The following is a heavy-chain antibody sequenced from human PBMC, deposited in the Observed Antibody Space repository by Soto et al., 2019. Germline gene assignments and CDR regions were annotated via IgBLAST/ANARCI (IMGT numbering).Heavy chain of an antibody. V-gene: IGHV5-10-1*01. CDR1: GYSFTSYW. Sequence: GESLKISCKGSGYSFTSYWISWVRQMPGKGLEWMGRIDPSDSYTNYSPSFQGHVTISADKSISTAYLQWSSLKASDTAMYYCARSIVATIRYYYGMDVCGQGTTVTVSS. J-gene: IGHJ6*02. CDR3: ARSIVATIRYYYGMDV. CDR2: IDPSDSYT. D-gene: IGHD5-12*01.